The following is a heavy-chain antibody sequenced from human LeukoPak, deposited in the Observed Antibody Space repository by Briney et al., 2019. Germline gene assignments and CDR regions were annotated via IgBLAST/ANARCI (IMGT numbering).Heavy chain of an antibody. CDR2: ISAYNGNT. Sequence: ASVKVSCKASGYTFTSYGISWGRQAPGQGVEWMGCISAYNGNTNYAQKLRGTVTMTTDTLTSTAYMGKRSLRSADTAVYYCVRDLRLWFGETRALDFWGQETRATVSS. CDR1: GYTFTSYG. D-gene: IGHD3-10*01. V-gene: IGHV1-18*01. CDR3: VRDLRLWFGETRALDF. J-gene: IGHJ4*02.